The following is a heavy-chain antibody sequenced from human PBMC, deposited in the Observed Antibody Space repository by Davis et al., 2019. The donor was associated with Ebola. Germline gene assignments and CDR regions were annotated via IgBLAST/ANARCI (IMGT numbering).Heavy chain of an antibody. V-gene: IGHV1-18*01. Sequence: AASVKVSCKASGGTFSSYTISWVRQAPGQGLEWMGWISAYNGNTNYAQKLQGRVTMTTDTSTSTAYMELRSLRSDDTAVYYCARVDGNWNYFVYWGQGTLVTVSS. CDR2: ISAYNGNT. J-gene: IGHJ4*02. CDR1: GGTFSSYT. CDR3: ARVDGNWNYFVY. D-gene: IGHD1-1*01.